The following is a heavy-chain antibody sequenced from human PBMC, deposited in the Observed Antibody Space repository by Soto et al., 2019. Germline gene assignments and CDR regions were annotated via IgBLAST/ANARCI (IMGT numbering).Heavy chain of an antibody. D-gene: IGHD6-13*01. J-gene: IGHJ6*02. CDR1: GGTFSSYA. Sequence: GASVKVSCKTSGGTFSSYAINWVRQAPGQGLEWMGGIVPLFRTTNYAQKFQGRVTITADTSTYTVYMELSELRSGDTAVYYCARGGYSSTWSNLLDRSGLDVWGQGTTVTVSS. V-gene: IGHV1-69*06. CDR2: IVPLFRTT. CDR3: ARGGYSSTWSNLLDRSGLDV.